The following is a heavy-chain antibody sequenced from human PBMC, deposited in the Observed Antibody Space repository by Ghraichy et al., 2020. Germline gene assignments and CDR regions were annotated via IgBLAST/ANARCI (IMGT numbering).Heavy chain of an antibody. V-gene: IGHV1-3*01. CDR2: INAGNGNT. Sequence: ASVKVSCKASGYTFTSYAMHWVRQAPGQRLEWMGWINAGNGNTKYSQKFQGRVTITRDTSASTAYMELSSLRSEDTAVYYCARDPNYVWGSYRPYNWFDPWGQGTLVTVSS. J-gene: IGHJ5*02. D-gene: IGHD3-16*02. CDR3: ARDPNYVWGSYRPYNWFDP. CDR1: GYTFTSYA.